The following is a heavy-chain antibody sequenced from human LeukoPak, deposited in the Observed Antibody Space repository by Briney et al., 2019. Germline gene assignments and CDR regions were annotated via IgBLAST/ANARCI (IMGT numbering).Heavy chain of an antibody. D-gene: IGHD6-13*01. CDR2: IYHSGST. V-gene: IGHV4-4*02. J-gene: IGHJ6*02. Sequence: SETLSVTCAVSGGSISSSNWWSWVRQPPGKGLEWIGEIYHSGSTNYNPSLKSRVTISVDKSKNQFSLKLSSVTAADTAVYYCARGGIAPYYYGMDVWGQGTTVTVSS. CDR3: ARGGIAPYYYGMDV. CDR1: GGSISSSNW.